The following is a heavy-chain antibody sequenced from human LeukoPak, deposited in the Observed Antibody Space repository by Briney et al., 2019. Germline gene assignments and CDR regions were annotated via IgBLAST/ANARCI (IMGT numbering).Heavy chain of an antibody. D-gene: IGHD3-22*01. CDR1: GFTINTNY. V-gene: IGHV3-53*01. Sequence: GGSLRLSCAASGFTINTNYMNWVRQAPGRGLEWLSVIYPGGVTKYAESVKGRFTVSRDIAKNTVYLEMNDLRAEDTALYYCAREIGYYFDSDDSRLRGRLDVWGKGTSVTVSS. CDR3: AREIGYYFDSDDSRLRGRLDV. J-gene: IGHJ6*04. CDR2: IYPGGVT.